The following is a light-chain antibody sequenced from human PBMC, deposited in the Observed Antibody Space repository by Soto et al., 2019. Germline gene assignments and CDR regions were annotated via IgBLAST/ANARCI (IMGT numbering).Light chain of an antibody. J-gene: IGKJ1*01. CDR1: QGISSY. CDR3: QQLKSYPQT. Sequence: DIQLTQYPSFLSASVGDRVTITCRASQGISSYLAWYQQKPGKAPKLLMYAASNLQSGVPSRFSGSGSGTEFTLTISSLQPEDFATYYCQQLKSYPQTFGQGTKVDIK. CDR2: AAS. V-gene: IGKV1-9*01.